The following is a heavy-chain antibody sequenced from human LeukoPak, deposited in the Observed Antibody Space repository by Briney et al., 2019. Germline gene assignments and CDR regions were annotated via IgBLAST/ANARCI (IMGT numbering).Heavy chain of an antibody. J-gene: IGHJ4*02. V-gene: IGHV3-23*01. CDR2: ISGSGAGT. CDR3: AKGAVFRYFDWLFNYFDY. CDR1: GFTLSSYA. Sequence: GGSLRLSCAASGFTLSSYAMSWVRQAPGKGLEWVSGISGSGAGTYYADSVKGRFTISRDNSKTTLYLQMDSLRADDTAVYYCAKGAVFRYFDWLFNYFDYWGQGTLVTVSS. D-gene: IGHD3-9*01.